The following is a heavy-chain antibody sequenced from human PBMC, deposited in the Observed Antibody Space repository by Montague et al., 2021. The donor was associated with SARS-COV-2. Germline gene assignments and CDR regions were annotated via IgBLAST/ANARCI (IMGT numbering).Heavy chain of an antibody. CDR2: MFTSGST. CDR1: GASISNPTYS. D-gene: IGHD1-26*01. Sequence: TLSLTCTVSGASISNPTYSWGWIRQPAGKELEWIGCMFTSGSTTYNPSPKSRVTISVDTSKNQFSLRLNSVTAADTAVYYCVREGGSMTFDYWGQGILVTVSS. CDR3: VREGGSMTFDY. V-gene: IGHV4-61*02. J-gene: IGHJ4*02.